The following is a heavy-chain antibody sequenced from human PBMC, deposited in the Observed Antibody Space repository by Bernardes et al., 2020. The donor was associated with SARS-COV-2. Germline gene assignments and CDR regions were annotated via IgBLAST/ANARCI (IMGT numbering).Heavy chain of an antibody. J-gene: IGHJ4*02. CDR3: AKFPSAAGEN. CDR1: GFIFTTYS. CDR2: ISGSGGST. D-gene: IGHD6-13*01. V-gene: IGHV3-23*01. Sequence: GGSLRLSCVGSGFIFTTYSMSWVRQAPGKGLEWVSAISGSGGSTYYADSVKGRFTISRDNSKNTLYLQMNSLRAEDTAVYYCAKFPSAAGENWGQGTLVTVSS.